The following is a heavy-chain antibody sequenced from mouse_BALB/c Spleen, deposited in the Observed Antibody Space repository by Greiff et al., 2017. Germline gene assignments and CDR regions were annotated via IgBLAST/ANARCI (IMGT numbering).Heavy chain of an antibody. D-gene: IGHD3-3*01. V-gene: IGHV5-12-1*01. Sequence: EVHLVESGGGLVKPGGSLKLSCAASGFAFSSYDMSWVRQTPEKRLEWVAYISSGGGSTYYPDTVKGRFTISRDNAKNTLYLQMSSLKSEDTAMYYCARHLGDWGQGTTLTVSS. CDR3: ARHLGD. CDR1: GFAFSSYD. J-gene: IGHJ2*01. CDR2: ISSGGGST.